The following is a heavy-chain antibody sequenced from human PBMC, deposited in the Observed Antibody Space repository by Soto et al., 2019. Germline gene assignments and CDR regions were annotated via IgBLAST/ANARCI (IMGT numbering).Heavy chain of an antibody. J-gene: IGHJ6*02. CDR2: IIPIFGTA. V-gene: IGHV1-69*12. CDR3: ARAGEQSYYDYGMDV. CDR1: GGTFSSYG. Sequence: QVQLVQSGAEVKKPGSSVKVSCKASGGTFSSYGISWVRQAPGQGLEWMGGIIPIFGTANYAQKFQGRVTTTADESPSTAYMELSRLRSEDTAVEYCARAGEQSYYDYGMDVGGQGTTVTVSS.